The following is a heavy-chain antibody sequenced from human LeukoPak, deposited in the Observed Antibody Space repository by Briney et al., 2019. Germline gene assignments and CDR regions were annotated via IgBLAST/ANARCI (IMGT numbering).Heavy chain of an antibody. Sequence: SSQTLSLTCTVSGGSISSGGYYWSWIRQPPGKGLEWIGYIYHSGSTYYNPSLKSRVTISVDRSKNQFSLKLSSVTAADTAVYYCARDYSNDPYAFDIWGQGTIVTVSS. D-gene: IGHD4-11*01. CDR3: ARDYSNDPYAFDI. V-gene: IGHV4-30-2*01. CDR1: GGSISSGGYY. J-gene: IGHJ3*02. CDR2: IYHSGST.